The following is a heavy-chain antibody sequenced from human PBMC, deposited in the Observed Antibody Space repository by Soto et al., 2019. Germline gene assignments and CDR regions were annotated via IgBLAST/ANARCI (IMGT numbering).Heavy chain of an antibody. J-gene: IGHJ4*02. V-gene: IGHV5-51*01. CDR3: ARSTSPFYFNY. CDR2: IYPGDSDT. Sequence: PGESLKISFKGSGYSFTSYWIGWVRQMPGKGLEWMGIIYPGDSDTRYNPSFQGQVTISADKSFSTAYLQWSSLRASDTAMYYCARSTSPFYFNYWGQGTLVTVSS. D-gene: IGHD2-2*01. CDR1: GYSFTSYW.